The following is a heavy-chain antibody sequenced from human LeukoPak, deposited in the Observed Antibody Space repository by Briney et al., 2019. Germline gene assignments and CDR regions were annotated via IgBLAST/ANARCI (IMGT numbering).Heavy chain of an antibody. D-gene: IGHD4-11*01. CDR3: ARLEDYSNYFDY. Sequence: SSETLSLTCTVSGGSISSSSYYWGWIRQPPGKGLEWIGSIYYSGSTYYNPSLKSRVTISVDTSKNQFSLKLSSVTAADTAVYYCARLEDYSNYFDYWGQGTLVTVSS. CDR2: IYYSGST. V-gene: IGHV4-39*01. CDR1: GGSISSSSYY. J-gene: IGHJ4*02.